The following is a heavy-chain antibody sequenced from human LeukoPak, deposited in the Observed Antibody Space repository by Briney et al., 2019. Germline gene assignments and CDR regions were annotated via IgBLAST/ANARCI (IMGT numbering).Heavy chain of an antibody. J-gene: IGHJ6*03. CDR1: GYTFTSYG. V-gene: IGHV1-18*01. Sequence: GASVTVSCKASGYTFTSYGISWVRQVPGQGLEWMGWLSAYNGNTNYAQKLQGRVTMTIDTSTSTAYMELRSLRSDDTAVYYCARDAGSSWGDYYYYMDVWGKGTTVTVSS. D-gene: IGHD6-13*01. CDR2: LSAYNGNT. CDR3: ARDAGSSWGDYYYYMDV.